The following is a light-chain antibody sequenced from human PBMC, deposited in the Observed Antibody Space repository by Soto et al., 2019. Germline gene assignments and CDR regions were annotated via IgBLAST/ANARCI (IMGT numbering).Light chain of an antibody. Sequence: EIVMTQSPATLSVSPGERVNLSCRASQSLGSNLAWYLQKPGQAPRLLVSGASTRATGVPARFSGSGSGTDFTRTISSLQSEDLGIYYCQQYNGWPLTFGGGTKVEIQ. V-gene: IGKV3-15*01. CDR3: QQYNGWPLT. CDR1: QSLGSN. CDR2: GAS. J-gene: IGKJ4*01.